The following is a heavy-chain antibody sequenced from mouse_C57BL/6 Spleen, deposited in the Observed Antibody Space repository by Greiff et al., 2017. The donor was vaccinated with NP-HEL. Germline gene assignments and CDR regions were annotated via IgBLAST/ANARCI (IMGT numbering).Heavy chain of an antibody. Sequence: QVQLQQSGPELVKPGASVKISCKASGYAFSSSWMNWVKQRPGKGLEWIGRIYPGDGDTNYNGKFKGKATLTADKSSSTAYMQLSSLTSEDSAVYFCARTSDYDVYYAMDYWGQGTSVTVSS. CDR3: ARTSDYDVYYAMDY. J-gene: IGHJ4*01. V-gene: IGHV1-82*01. D-gene: IGHD2-4*01. CDR1: GYAFSSSW. CDR2: IYPGDGDT.